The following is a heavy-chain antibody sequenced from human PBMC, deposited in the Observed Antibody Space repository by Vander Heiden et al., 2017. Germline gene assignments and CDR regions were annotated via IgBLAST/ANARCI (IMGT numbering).Heavy chain of an antibody. D-gene: IGHD2-2*02. CDR2: IYWNDVK. CDR1: GFSFSTSGAA. CDR3: AHRHSTALRAWFES. Sequence: ITLKESGPTLVNPKQTLTLTCTISGFSFSTSGAALGWLRQPPGKALEWLALIYWNDVKHYIPYLKSRLTITKDTSRNQVVLTMTNVDPVDTGTYSCAHRHSTALRAWFESWGQGSLVTVSS. J-gene: IGHJ5*01. V-gene: IGHV2-5*01.